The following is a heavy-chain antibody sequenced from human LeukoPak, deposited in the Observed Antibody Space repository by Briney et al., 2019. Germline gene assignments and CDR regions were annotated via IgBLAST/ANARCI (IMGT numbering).Heavy chain of an antibody. CDR2: INSDQSDT. Sequence: GGSLRLSCAASGFTFSSYAMSWVRQAPGKGPVWVSRINSDQSDTTYADSVKGRFTISRDNAKNTLYLQMNNLRAEDTAVYYCARHSYTTPDYWGQGTLVTVSS. D-gene: IGHD2-2*02. J-gene: IGHJ4*02. CDR1: GFTFSSYA. V-gene: IGHV3-74*01. CDR3: ARHSYTTPDY.